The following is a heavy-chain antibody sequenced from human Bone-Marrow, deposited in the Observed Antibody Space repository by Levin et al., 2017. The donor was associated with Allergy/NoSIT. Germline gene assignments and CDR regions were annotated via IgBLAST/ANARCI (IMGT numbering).Heavy chain of an antibody. J-gene: IGHJ5*02. CDR2: IHYGGSA. Sequence: HSQTLSLTCSVSGGSVSNDTYYWSWIRQPPGKGLEWIGYIHYGGSANYNPSLKSRVTISMDMSKNQFSLKLSSVVAADSAVYYCARVVVLVSAAPDDGWFDPWGQGTLVTVSS. CDR3: ARVVVLVSAAPDDGWFDP. V-gene: IGHV4-61*01. CDR1: GGSVSNDTYY. D-gene: IGHD2-2*01.